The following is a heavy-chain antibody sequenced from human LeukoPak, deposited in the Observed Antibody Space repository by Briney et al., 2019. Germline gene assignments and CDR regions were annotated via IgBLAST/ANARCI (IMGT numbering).Heavy chain of an antibody. CDR2: MNPNSGAT. CDR1: GYTFTGYY. Sequence: ASVKDSCMASGYTFTGYYIHWVRQAPGQGLEWMGWMNPNSGATHYAQKFQGRVILTRDTSISTAYLQWSSLKASDTAMYYCARHGSAIYGGNSGGFDYWGQGTLVTVSS. J-gene: IGHJ4*02. V-gene: IGHV1-2*02. D-gene: IGHD4-23*01. CDR3: ARHGSAIYGGNSGGFDY.